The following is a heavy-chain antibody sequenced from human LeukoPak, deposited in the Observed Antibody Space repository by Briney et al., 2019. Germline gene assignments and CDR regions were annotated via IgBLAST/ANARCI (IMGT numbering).Heavy chain of an antibody. CDR3: ARAYSSSWYWNWFDP. CDR2: IYNSGST. J-gene: IGHJ5*02. Sequence: SETLSLTCTVSGYSISSGYYWGWIRQPPGKGLEWIGSIYNSGSTYYNPSLKNRVTISVDMSKNQFSLKMSSVTAADTAVYYCARAYSSSWYWNWFDPWGQGTLVTVSS. D-gene: IGHD6-13*01. CDR1: GYSISSGYY. V-gene: IGHV4-38-2*02.